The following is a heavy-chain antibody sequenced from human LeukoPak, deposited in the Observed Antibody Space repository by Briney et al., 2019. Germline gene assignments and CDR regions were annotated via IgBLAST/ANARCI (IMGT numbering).Heavy chain of an antibody. J-gene: IGHJ4*02. D-gene: IGHD3-10*01. CDR3: ASQLYHYGSGNYLLGY. Sequence: PGGSLRLSCAASGFTFSSYWMHWVRQAPGKGLVWVSRINSDGSTTSYADSVKGRFTISRDNATNTLYLQMNSLRAEDTAVYYCASQLYHYGSGNYLLGYWGQGTLVTVSS. CDR1: GFTFSSYW. V-gene: IGHV3-74*01. CDR2: INSDGSTT.